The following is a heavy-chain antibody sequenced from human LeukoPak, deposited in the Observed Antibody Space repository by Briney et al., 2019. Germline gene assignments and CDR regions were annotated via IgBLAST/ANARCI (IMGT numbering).Heavy chain of an antibody. Sequence: PGGSLRLSCAASGFAFSASALFWVRQASGKGLEGVGRIRSKANSYATAYAASVEGRFTISRDDSKNTAYLQMNSLITEDTAVYYCTYSYNYYFDSWGQGTLVTVSS. J-gene: IGHJ4*02. CDR1: GFAFSASA. CDR2: IRSKANSYAT. CDR3: TYSYNYYFDS. D-gene: IGHD5-18*01. V-gene: IGHV3-73*01.